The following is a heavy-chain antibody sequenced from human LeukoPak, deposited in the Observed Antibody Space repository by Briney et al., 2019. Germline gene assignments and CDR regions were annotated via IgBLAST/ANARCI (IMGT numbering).Heavy chain of an antibody. J-gene: IGHJ6*04. Sequence: GGSLRLSCAASGFTVSSNYMNWVRQAPGKGLEWVPVMYIGGSIYYADSVKGRFTISRDNSKNTLYLQMNSLRAEDTAVYYCARDLLDTSITDYYFYGMDVWGKGTTVTVSS. CDR2: MYIGGSI. CDR1: GFTVSSNY. V-gene: IGHV3-53*01. CDR3: ARDLLDTSITDYYFYGMDV. D-gene: IGHD3-10*01.